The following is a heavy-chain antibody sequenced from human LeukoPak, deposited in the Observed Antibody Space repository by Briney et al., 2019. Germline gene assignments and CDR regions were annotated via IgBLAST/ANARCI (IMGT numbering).Heavy chain of an antibody. CDR1: GGSISSYY. J-gene: IGHJ6*04. CDR3: ARDRVVPAAAGPYYYGMDV. V-gene: IGHV4-59*01. Sequence: PSETLSLTCTVSGGSISSYYWSWIRQPPEKGLEWIGYIYYSGSTNYNPSLKSRVTISVDTSKNQLSLKLSSVTAADTAVYYCARDRVVPAAAGPYYYGMDVWGKGTTVTVSS. D-gene: IGHD2-2*01. CDR2: IYYSGST.